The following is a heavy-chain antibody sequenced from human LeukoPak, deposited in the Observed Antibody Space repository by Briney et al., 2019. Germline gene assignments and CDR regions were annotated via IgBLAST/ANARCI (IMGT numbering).Heavy chain of an antibody. D-gene: IGHD1-26*01. V-gene: IGHV4-4*07. CDR2: IHTSGST. J-gene: IGHJ3*02. CDR3: ARGIVGAKDPLGDAFDI. Sequence: SETLSLTCTVSGGSISSYCWSWIRQPAGKGLEWIGRIHTSGSTNYNPSLKSRVTMSVDTSKNQFSLKLSSVTAADTAVYYCARGIVGAKDPLGDAFDIWGQGTMVTVSS. CDR1: GGSISSYC.